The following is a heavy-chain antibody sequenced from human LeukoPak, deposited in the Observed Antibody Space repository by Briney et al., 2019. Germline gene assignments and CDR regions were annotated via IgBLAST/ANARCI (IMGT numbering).Heavy chain of an antibody. CDR1: GFTFSSYG. V-gene: IGHV3-30*18. CDR2: ISYDGSNK. D-gene: IGHD3-22*01. Sequence: GGSLRLSCAASGFTFSSYGMHWVRQAPGKGLEWVAVISYDGSNKYYADSVKGRFTISRDNSKNTLYLQMNSLRAEDTAVYYCAKDDSSGYSPSPFDYWGQGTLVTVSS. CDR3: AKDDSSGYSPSPFDY. J-gene: IGHJ4*02.